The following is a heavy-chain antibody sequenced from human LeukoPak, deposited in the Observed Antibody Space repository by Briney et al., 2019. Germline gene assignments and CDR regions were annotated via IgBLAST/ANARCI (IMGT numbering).Heavy chain of an antibody. CDR2: IWYDGSNK. V-gene: IGHV3-33*01. J-gene: IGHJ2*01. CDR1: GFTFSSYG. Sequence: GRSLRLSCAASGFTFSSYGMDWVRQAPGKGLEWVAVIWYDGSNKYYADSVKGRFTISRDNSKNTLYLQMNSLRAEDTAVYYCAGDQGGSGWYPHWYFDLWGRGTLVTVSS. D-gene: IGHD6-19*01. CDR3: AGDQGGSGWYPHWYFDL.